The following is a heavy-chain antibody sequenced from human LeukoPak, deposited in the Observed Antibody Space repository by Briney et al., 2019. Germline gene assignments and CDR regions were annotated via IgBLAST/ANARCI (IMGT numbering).Heavy chain of an antibody. CDR3: AKDRRGAAAGTDGDYYHGMDV. CDR1: GFTFSSYG. D-gene: IGHD6-13*01. V-gene: IGHV3-30*18. Sequence: GGSLRLSCAASGFTFSSYGMHWVRQAPGKGLEWVAVISYDGSNKYYADSVKGRFTISRDNSKNTLYLQMNSLRAEDTAVYYCAKDRRGAAAGTDGDYYHGMDVWGKGTTVTVSS. CDR2: ISYDGSNK. J-gene: IGHJ6*04.